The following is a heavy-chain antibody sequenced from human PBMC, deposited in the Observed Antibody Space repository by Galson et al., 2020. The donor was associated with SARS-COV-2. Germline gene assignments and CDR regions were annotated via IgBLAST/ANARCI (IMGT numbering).Heavy chain of an antibody. D-gene: IGHD3-10*01. CDR3: ACPGSGSYYVY. CDR1: GFAFSSYA. J-gene: IGHJ4*02. CDR2: LSDDATNK. Sequence: GESLKISCAASGFAFSSYAMHWVRQAPGKGLEWVASLSDDATNKYYGDSVKGRFSISRDNSQNTLSLQMNSLRTEDTAVYYCACPGSGSYYVYWGQGTLVTVSS. V-gene: IGHV3-30-3*01.